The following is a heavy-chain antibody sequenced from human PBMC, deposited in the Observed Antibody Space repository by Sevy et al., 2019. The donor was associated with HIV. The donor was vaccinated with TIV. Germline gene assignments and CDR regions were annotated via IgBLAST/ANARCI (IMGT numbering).Heavy chain of an antibody. CDR3: AREYCSGGSCLGFGYYYYGMDV. CDR1: GGSFSGYH. V-gene: IGHV4-34*01. Sequence: SETLSLTCAVYGGSFSGYHWSWIRQPPGKGLEWIGEINHSGSTNYNPSLKSRVTISVDTSKNQFSLRLGSVTAADTAVYYCAREYCSGGSCLGFGYYYYGMDVWGQGTTVTVSS. CDR2: INHSGST. D-gene: IGHD2-15*01. J-gene: IGHJ6*02.